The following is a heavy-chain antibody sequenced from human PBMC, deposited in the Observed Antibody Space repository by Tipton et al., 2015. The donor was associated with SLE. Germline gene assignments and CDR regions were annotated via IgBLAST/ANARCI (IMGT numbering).Heavy chain of an antibody. V-gene: IGHV3-9*01. CDR2: ISWNSGSI. CDR3: AKDRGWGAAAGTKDDAFDI. D-gene: IGHD6-13*01. Sequence: SLRLSCAASGFTFDDYAIHWVRQAPGKGLEWVSGISWNSGSIGYADSVKGRFTISRDNAKNSLYLQMNSLRAEDTALYYCAKDRGWGAAAGTKDDAFDIWGQGTMVTVSS. CDR1: GFTFDDYA. J-gene: IGHJ3*02.